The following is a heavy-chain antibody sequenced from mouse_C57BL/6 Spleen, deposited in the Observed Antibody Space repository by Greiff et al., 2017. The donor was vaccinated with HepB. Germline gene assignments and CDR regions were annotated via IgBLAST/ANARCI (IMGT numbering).Heavy chain of an antibody. D-gene: IGHD1-1*01. J-gene: IGHJ4*01. CDR1: GYTFTSYW. Sequence: QVQLQQPGAELVMPGASVKLSCKASGYTFTSYWMHWVKQRPGQGLEWIGEIDPSDSYTNYNQKFKGKSTLTVDKSSSTAYMQLSSLTSEDSAVYYCARGDTTVVRDYAMDYWGQGTSVTVSS. CDR3: ARGDTTVVRDYAMDY. V-gene: IGHV1-69*01. CDR2: IDPSDSYT.